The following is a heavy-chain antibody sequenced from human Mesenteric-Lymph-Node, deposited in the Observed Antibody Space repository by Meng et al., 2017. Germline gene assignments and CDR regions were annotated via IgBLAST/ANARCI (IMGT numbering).Heavy chain of an antibody. J-gene: IGHJ4*02. D-gene: IGHD3-10*01. CDR1: GGSISSYY. V-gene: IGHV4-59*08. Sequence: QVPLKEAGPGMVKPSETLSLTCTVSGGSISSYYWSWIRQPPGKGLEWIGHIYYSGSTNYNPSLKSRVTISVDTSKNQFSLKLSSVTATDTAVYYCARQSGYFDYWGQGTLVTVSS. CDR2: IYYSGST. CDR3: ARQSGYFDY.